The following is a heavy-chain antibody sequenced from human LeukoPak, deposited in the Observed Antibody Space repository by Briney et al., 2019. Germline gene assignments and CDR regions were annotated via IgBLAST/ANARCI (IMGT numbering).Heavy chain of an antibody. J-gene: IGHJ4*02. D-gene: IGHD3-22*01. CDR1: GGSISSYY. V-gene: IGHV4-59*01. CDR2: IYYSGST. CDR3: ARERFYYDSFGYYTPYYFDY. Sequence: PSETLSLTCTVSGGSISSYYWSWIRQPPGKGLEWIGYIYYSGSTNYNPSLKSRVTISVDTSKNQFSLMLTSVTAADTAVYYFARERFYYDSFGYYTPYYFDYWGQGTLVTVSS.